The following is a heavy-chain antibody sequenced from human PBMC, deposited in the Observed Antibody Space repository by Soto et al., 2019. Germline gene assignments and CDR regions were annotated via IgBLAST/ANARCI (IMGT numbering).Heavy chain of an antibody. CDR3: ARDSGYRSVIGAFDI. D-gene: IGHD6-19*01. CDR2: IIPILGIA. V-gene: IGHV1-69*04. CDR1: GGTFSSYT. Sequence: GASVKVSCKASGGTFSSYTISWVRQAPGQGLEWMGRIIPILGIANYAQKFQGRVTITADKSTSTAYMELSSLRSEDTAVYYCARDSGYRSVIGAFDIWGQGTMVTVSS. J-gene: IGHJ3*02.